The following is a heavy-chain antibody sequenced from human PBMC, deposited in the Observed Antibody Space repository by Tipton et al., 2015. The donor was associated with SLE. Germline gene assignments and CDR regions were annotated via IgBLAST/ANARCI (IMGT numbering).Heavy chain of an antibody. CDR1: GGSISDYV. Sequence: TLSLTCSVSGGSISDYVWSWVRQAPGKGPEWIGHMSDSGDTNYNPSLKSRVTISVDTSRSQISLRLNSVTAADTAIYYCVKGQEVAATNYYYYMDVWGKGTTVTVS. CDR2: MSDSGDT. D-gene: IGHD6-19*01. CDR3: VKGQEVAATNYYYYMDV. V-gene: IGHV4-59*01. J-gene: IGHJ6*03.